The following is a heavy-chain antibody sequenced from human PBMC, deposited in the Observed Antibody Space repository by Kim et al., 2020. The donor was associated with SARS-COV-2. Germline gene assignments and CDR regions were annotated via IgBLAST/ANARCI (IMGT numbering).Heavy chain of an antibody. CDR3: ANDVQPNF. Sequence: GGSLRLSCAASGFTFADYAMHWVRQVPGKGLEWISDISGSGSLTHYADSVRGRFTISRDNSKNSLYLQMNNVRSEDSALYYCANDVQPNFWGQGTLVNVSS. CDR2: ISGSGSLT. CDR1: GFTFADYA. J-gene: IGHJ4*02. V-gene: IGHV3-43*02.